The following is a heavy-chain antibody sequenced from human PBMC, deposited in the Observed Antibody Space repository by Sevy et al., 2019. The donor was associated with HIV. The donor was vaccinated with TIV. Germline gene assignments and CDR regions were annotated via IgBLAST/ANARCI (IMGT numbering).Heavy chain of an antibody. Sequence: GGSLRLSCAASGFTFASYAMTWVRQAPGKGLEWVSVIGSDGGTTYYADSVKGRFTISRDNSKNTLYLQMNSLRAEDKAVYYCAKYIRMCVTDCPQGFDSWGQGTLVTVSS. V-gene: IGHV3-23*01. CDR3: AKYIRMCVTDCPQGFDS. CDR1: GFTFASYA. D-gene: IGHD2-21*02. J-gene: IGHJ5*01. CDR2: IGSDGGTT.